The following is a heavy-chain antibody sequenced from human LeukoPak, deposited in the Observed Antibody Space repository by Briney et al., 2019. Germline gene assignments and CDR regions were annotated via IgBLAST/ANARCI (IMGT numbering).Heavy chain of an antibody. CDR2: IYTSGST. CDR1: GGSISSYY. Sequence: SETLSLTCTVSGGSISSYYWSWIRQPAGKGLEWIGRIYTSGSTNYNPSLKSRVTMSVDTSKNQFSLKLSSVTAADTAVYYCARDKGYCSSTSCHSYYYYGMDVRGQGTTVTVSS. CDR3: ARDKGYCSSTSCHSYYYYGMDV. J-gene: IGHJ6*02. D-gene: IGHD2-2*02. V-gene: IGHV4-4*07.